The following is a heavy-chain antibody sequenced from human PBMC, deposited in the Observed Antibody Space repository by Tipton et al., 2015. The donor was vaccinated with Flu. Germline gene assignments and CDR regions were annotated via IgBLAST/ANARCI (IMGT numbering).Heavy chain of an antibody. CDR1: GFTFSSYG. J-gene: IGHJ4*02. CDR3: ARGVYSSGWYPFFDY. Sequence: SLRLSCAASGFTFSSYGMHWVRQAPGKGLEWVAVIWYDGSNKYYADSVKGRFTISRDNSKNTLYLQMNSLRAEDTAVCYCARGVYSSGWYPFFDYWGQGTLVTVSS. D-gene: IGHD6-19*01. CDR2: IWYDGSNK. V-gene: IGHV3-33*01.